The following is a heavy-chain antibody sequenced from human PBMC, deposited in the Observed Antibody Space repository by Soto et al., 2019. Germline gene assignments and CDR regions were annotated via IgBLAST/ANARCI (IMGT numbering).Heavy chain of an antibody. J-gene: IGHJ5*02. CDR3: ARDPAP. V-gene: IGHV4-31*03. Sequence: QVQLQESGPGLVKPSETLALTCTVSGGSINRVGYYWRWLRQHPGKGLEWIGYIYNSGTTYYNPSLKSRVTISVDTSKNQFSLKLTSVTAADTAVYYCARDPAPWGQGTLVTVSS. CDR2: IYNSGTT. CDR1: GGSINRVGYY.